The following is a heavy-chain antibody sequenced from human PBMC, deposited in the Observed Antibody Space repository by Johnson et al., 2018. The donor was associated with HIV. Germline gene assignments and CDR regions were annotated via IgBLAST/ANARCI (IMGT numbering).Heavy chain of an antibody. D-gene: IGHD6-6*01. CDR2: ISYDGTET. J-gene: IGHJ3*01. V-gene: IGHV3-30*03. CDR1: GFSLGSFG. Sequence: QVQLVESGGGVVQPGRSLRLSCAASGFSLGSFGMHWVRQAPGKGLEWVAVISYDGTETYYAESVKARFTISRDNSKNTLYLVINRVRPEDTAVYYCARGQIAARWSDALHFWGQGTKVTISS. CDR3: ARGQIAARWSDALHF.